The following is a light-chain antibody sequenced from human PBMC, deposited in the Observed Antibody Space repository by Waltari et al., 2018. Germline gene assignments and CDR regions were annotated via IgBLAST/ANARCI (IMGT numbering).Light chain of an antibody. CDR2: DVT. CDR3: YSYAGSYTWV. Sequence: QSALTQPRSVSGSPGQSVTISCTGTSSDVGNYDSVSWYQQHPGKAPNLMIYDVTKRPSGVPDRFSGSKSGNTAALTISGLQAEDEADYSCYSYAGSYTWVFGGGTKLTVL. CDR1: SSDVGNYDS. V-gene: IGLV2-11*01. J-gene: IGLJ3*02.